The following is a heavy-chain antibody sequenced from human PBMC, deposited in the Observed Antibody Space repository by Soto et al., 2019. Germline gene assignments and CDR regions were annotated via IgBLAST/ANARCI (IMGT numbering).Heavy chain of an antibody. CDR2: IYHSGST. CDR3: ASSHAGAHITAAVH. CDR1: DGSISSGGYY. J-gene: IGHJ4*02. V-gene: IGHV4-30-2*01. Sequence: PSETMSLTCTVSDGSISSGGYYWSWIRQPPGKGLEWIGYIYHSGSTYYNPSLKSRVTISVDRSKNQFSLKLSSVTAADTAVYYCASSHAGAHITAAVHWGQGTLVTVSS. D-gene: IGHD6-13*01.